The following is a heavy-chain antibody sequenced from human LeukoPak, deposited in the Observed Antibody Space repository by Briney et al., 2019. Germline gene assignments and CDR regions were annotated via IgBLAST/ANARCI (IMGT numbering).Heavy chain of an antibody. Sequence: GVLRLSCAASGFTFSSYSMNWVRQAPGKGLEWVSSISSSSSYIYYADSVKGRFTISRDNAKNSLYLQMNSLRAEDTAVYYCARDYYAAPYYDFWSGPYYYYYYMDVWGKGTTVTVSS. CDR2: ISSSSSYI. J-gene: IGHJ6*03. CDR1: GFTFSSYS. V-gene: IGHV3-21*01. CDR3: ARDYYAAPYYDFWSGPYYYYYYMDV. D-gene: IGHD3-3*01.